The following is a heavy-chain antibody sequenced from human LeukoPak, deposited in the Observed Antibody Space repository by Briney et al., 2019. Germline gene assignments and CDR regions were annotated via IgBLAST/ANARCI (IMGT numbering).Heavy chain of an antibody. D-gene: IGHD2-21*01. Sequence: SETLSLTCTVSGGSISSSSYYWGWIRQPPGKGLEWIGSIYYSGSTYYNPSLKSRVTISVDTSKNQFSLKLSSVTAADTAVYYCARHRSPTPPKYCGGDCPGYFQHWGQGTLVTVSS. CDR3: ARHRSPTPPKYCGGDCPGYFQH. V-gene: IGHV4-39*01. CDR2: IYYSGST. J-gene: IGHJ1*01. CDR1: GGSISSSSYY.